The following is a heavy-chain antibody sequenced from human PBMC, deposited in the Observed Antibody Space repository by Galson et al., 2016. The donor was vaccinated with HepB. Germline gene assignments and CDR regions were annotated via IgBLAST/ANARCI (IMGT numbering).Heavy chain of an antibody. CDR1: GFTFSSDY. D-gene: IGHD4/OR15-4a*01. CDR2: INRDGSTK. V-gene: IGHV3-7*01. CDR3: VRDPYGGYGY. Sequence: SLRLSCAASGFTFSSDYMLWARQAPGKGLEWVANINRDGSTKNYADSVRGQFTISRDNAQNSLYLQMNSRRVEDTAVYYCVRDPYGGYGYWGQGTLVTVSS. J-gene: IGHJ4*02.